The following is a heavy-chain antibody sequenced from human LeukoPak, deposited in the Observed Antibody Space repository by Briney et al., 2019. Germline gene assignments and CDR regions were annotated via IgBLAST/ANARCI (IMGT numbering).Heavy chain of an antibody. D-gene: IGHD6-19*01. CDR1: GGTFSSYA. V-gene: IGHV1-69*13. J-gene: IGHJ4*02. CDR3: ARGRGLYSGGWYAYDY. Sequence: ASVKVSCKASGGTFSSYAISWVRQAPGQGLEWMGGIIPIFGTANYAQKFQGRVTITADESTSTAYMELSSLRSEDTAVYYCARGRGLYSGGWYAYDYWGQGTLVTVSS. CDR2: IIPIFGTA.